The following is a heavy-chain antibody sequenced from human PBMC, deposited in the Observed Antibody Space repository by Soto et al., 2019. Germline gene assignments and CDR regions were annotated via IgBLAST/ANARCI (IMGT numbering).Heavy chain of an antibody. J-gene: IGHJ4*02. D-gene: IGHD3-10*01. Sequence: QVQLQESGPGLVKPSETLSLTCTVSGASLNNYYWSWVRQPAGKGLEWVARIYTSGSTNYNPSLESRVTMSVDTSKNQFSLNLSSVTAADTAVYFCARGSLAPDYWGQGTLITVSS. V-gene: IGHV4-4*07. CDR2: IYTSGST. CDR3: ARGSLAPDY. CDR1: GASLNNYY.